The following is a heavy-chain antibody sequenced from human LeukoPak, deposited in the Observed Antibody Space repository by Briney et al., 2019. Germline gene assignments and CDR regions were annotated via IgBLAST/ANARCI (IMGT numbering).Heavy chain of an antibody. CDR2: ISGSGGST. CDR3: AKDGHGYGFYFDY. V-gene: IGHV3-23*01. J-gene: IGHJ4*02. CDR1: GFTFSSYA. Sequence: PGGSLRLSCAASGFTFSSYAMSWVRQAPGKGLEWVSAISGSGGSTYYAGSVKGRFTTSRDNSKNTLYLQMNSLRAEDTAVYYCAKDGHGYGFYFDYWGQGTLVTVSS. D-gene: IGHD5-18*01.